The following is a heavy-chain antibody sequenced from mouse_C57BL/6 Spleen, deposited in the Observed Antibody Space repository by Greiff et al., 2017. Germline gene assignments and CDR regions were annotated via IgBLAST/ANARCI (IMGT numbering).Heavy chain of an antibody. V-gene: IGHV10-1*01. CDR3: VREDYWYFDV. CDR2: IRSKSNNYAT. J-gene: IGHJ1*03. Sequence: EVMLVESGGGLVQPKGSLKLSCAASGFSFNTYAMNWVRQAPGKGLEWVARIRSKSNNYATYYADSVKDRFTISRDDSESMLYLQMNNLKTEDTAMYYGVREDYWYFDVWGTGTTVTVSS. CDR1: GFSFNTYA.